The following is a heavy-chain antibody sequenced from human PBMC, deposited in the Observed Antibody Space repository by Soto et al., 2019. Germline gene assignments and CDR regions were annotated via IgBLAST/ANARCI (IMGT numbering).Heavy chain of an antibody. D-gene: IGHD2-2*01. J-gene: IGHJ4*02. CDR1: GFTVSNNY. Sequence: EVQLVESGGGLVQPGGSLRLSCAASGFTVSNNYIGWVRQAPGKGLEWVSLIYSGGSTYYADSVKGRFTISRDNSKNTLYVKMNSLRAEDTAVYYGARDGCSSTTCYADWGQGTLVTVSS. CDR3: ARDGCSSTTCYAD. CDR2: IYSGGST. V-gene: IGHV3-66*01.